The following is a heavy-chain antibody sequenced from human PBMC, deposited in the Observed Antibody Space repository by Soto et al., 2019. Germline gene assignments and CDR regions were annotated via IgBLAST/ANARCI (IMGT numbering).Heavy chain of an antibody. D-gene: IGHD3-3*01. Sequence: TGGSLRLSCAASGFSFGSYALSWVRQAPGKGLEWVSTIRGSDGKTFYADSVKGRFSISRDTSQSTLYLQMNSLRADDTAMYYCARWSYLDYWGQGTRVTVSS. V-gene: IGHV3-23*01. CDR1: GFSFGSYA. CDR2: IRGSDGKT. J-gene: IGHJ4*02. CDR3: ARWSYLDY.